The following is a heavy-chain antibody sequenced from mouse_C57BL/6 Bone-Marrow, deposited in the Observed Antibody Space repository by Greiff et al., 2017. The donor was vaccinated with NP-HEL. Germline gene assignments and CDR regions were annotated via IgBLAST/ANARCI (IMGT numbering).Heavy chain of an antibody. CDR2: INPNNGGT. CDR1: GYTFTDYY. D-gene: IGHD1-1*01. CDR3: ARDYYGSSYDWFAY. J-gene: IGHJ3*01. V-gene: IGHV1-26*01. Sequence: EVQLQQSGPELVKPGASVKISCKASGYTFTDYYMNWVKQSHGKSLEWIGDINPNNGGTSYIQKFQGKGTLSVDKSSSHAYMELRSLTSEDSAVYYCARDYYGSSYDWFAYWGQGTLVTVSA.